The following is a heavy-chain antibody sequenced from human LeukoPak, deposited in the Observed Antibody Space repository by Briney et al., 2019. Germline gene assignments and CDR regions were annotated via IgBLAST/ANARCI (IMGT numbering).Heavy chain of an antibody. V-gene: IGHV4-59*01. CDR3: ARGGYDFGYYYYYYMDV. Sequence: PSETLSLTCTVSGGSISSYYWSWIRQPPGKGLEWIGYIYYSGSTNYNPSLKSRVTISVDTSKNQFSLKLSSVTAADTAVYYCARGGYDFGYYYYYYMDVWGKGTTVTVSS. CDR2: IYYSGST. J-gene: IGHJ6*03. D-gene: IGHD5-12*01. CDR1: GGSISSYY.